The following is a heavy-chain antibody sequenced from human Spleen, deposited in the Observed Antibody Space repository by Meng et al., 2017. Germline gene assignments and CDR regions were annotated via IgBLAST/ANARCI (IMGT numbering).Heavy chain of an antibody. V-gene: IGHV3-23*01. D-gene: IGHD5-24*01. CDR1: GFTFSNYA. Sequence: GGSLRLSCAASGFTFSNYAMNWVRQAPGKGLEWVSVISGSGGSTYHADAVKGRFTISRDNSKNTLFLQMNSLRAEDTAVYYCAKVWTGDGYNLDAFDIWGQGTMVTVSS. CDR3: AKVWTGDGYNLDAFDI. J-gene: IGHJ3*02. CDR2: ISGSGGST.